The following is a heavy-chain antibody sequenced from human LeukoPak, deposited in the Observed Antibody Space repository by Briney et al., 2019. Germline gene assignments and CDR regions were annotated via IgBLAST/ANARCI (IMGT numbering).Heavy chain of an antibody. V-gene: IGHV3-66*01. CDR1: GFTVSSNY. CDR3: ARDRGILQSAFDY. D-gene: IGHD2-15*01. CDR2: IDGSAGGT. Sequence: PGGSLRLSCAASGFTVSSNYMSWVRQAPGKGLEWVSAIDGSAGGTYYADSVKGRFTISRDISKNTLHLQMNSLRAEDTAVYYCARDRGILQSAFDYWGQGTLVTVSS. J-gene: IGHJ4*02.